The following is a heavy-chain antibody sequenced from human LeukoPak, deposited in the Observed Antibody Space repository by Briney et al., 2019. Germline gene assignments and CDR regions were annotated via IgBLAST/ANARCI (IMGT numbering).Heavy chain of an antibody. CDR3: ARVTTGGYYNY. CDR2: IYTSGSA. D-gene: IGHD3-22*01. CDR1: GGSISSGNYY. J-gene: IGHJ4*02. V-gene: IGHV4-61*02. Sequence: PSETLSLTCSVSGGSISSGNYYWSWIRQPAGKGLEWIGRIYTSGSANYNPSLKSRVTMSFDASNNQFSLRLSSVTAADTAVYYCARVTTGGYYNYWGQGTLVTVSS.